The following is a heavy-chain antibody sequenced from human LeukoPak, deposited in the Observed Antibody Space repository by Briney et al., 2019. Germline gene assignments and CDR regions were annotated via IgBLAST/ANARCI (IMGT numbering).Heavy chain of an antibody. CDR2: TYYRSKWYN. D-gene: IGHD2-2*02. CDR3: ARAYSYCSSTSCYMYFDY. Sequence: SQTLSLTCAISGDSVSSNSAAWNWVRQSPSRGLEWLGRTYYRSKWYNDHAVSVKSRITINPDTSKNQFSLQLNSVTPEDTAVCYCARAYSYCSSTSCYMYFDYWGQGALVTVSS. J-gene: IGHJ4*02. CDR1: GDSVSSNSAA. V-gene: IGHV6-1*01.